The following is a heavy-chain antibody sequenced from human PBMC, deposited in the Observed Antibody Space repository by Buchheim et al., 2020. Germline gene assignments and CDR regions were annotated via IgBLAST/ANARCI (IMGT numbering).Heavy chain of an antibody. CDR2: ISYDGSNK. Sequence: QVQLVESGGGVVQPGRSLRLSCAASGFTFSSYAMHWVRQAPGKGLEWVAVISYDGSNKYYADSVKGRFTISRDNSKNTLYLQMNSLRAEDTAVYYCARGGAGDASFDYWGQGTL. CDR3: ARGGAGDASFDY. V-gene: IGHV3-30-3*01. D-gene: IGHD7-27*01. J-gene: IGHJ4*02. CDR1: GFTFSSYA.